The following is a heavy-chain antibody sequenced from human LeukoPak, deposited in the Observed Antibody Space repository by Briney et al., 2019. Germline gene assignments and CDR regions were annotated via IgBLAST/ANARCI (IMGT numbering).Heavy chain of an antibody. D-gene: IGHD3-22*01. V-gene: IGHV4-59*01. CDR1: GGSISSYY. J-gene: IGHJ6*02. Sequence: SETLSLTCTVSGGSISSYYWSWIRQPPGKGLEWIGYIYYSGSTNYNPSLKSRVTISVDTSKNQFFLKLSSVTAADTAVYYCARDLIDYYYGMDVWGQGTTVTVSS. CDR3: ARDLIDYYYGMDV. CDR2: IYYSGST.